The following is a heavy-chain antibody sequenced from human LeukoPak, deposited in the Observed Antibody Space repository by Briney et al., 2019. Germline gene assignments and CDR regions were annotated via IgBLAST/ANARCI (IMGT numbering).Heavy chain of an antibody. CDR3: ARFTPSIVVVTGINWLDP. D-gene: IGHD2-21*02. CDR2: INIKTGKP. CDR1: GYTFTSYA. Sequence: ASVKVSCKASGYTFTSYAMNWVRQAPGQGLEWMGWINIKTGKPTCAQGFTGRFVFSLDTSVSTAYLQISSLKAEDTAVYYCARFTPSIVVVTGINWLDPWGQGTLVTVSS. J-gene: IGHJ5*02. V-gene: IGHV7-4-1*02.